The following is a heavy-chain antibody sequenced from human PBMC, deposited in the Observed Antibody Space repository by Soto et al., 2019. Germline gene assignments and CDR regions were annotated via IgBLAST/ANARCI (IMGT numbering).Heavy chain of an antibody. CDR1: GFTFSSYA. J-gene: IGHJ4*02. CDR3: AKDHIPRYYYDSSGYYYYDY. CDR2: ISGSGGST. Sequence: EVQLLESGGGLVQPGGSLRLSCAASGFTFSSYAMSWVRQASGKGLEWVSAISGSGGSTYYADSVKGRFTISRDNSKNTLYLQMNSLRAEDTAVYYCAKDHIPRYYYDSSGYYYYDYWGQGTLVTVSS. D-gene: IGHD3-22*01. V-gene: IGHV3-23*01.